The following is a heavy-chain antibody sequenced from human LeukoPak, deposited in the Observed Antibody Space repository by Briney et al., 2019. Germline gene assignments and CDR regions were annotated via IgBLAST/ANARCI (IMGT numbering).Heavy chain of an antibody. D-gene: IGHD3-10*01. CDR1: GGSISSSSYS. J-gene: IGHJ6*02. V-gene: IGHV4-39*01. CDR3: ARRILSLYYYYGMDV. CDR2: IYYSGST. Sequence: SETLSLTCTVFGGSISSSSYSWGWIRQPPGQGLEWIGSIYYSGSTYYNPSLKSRVTISVDTSKNQFSLKLSSVTAADTAVYYCARRILSLYYYYGMDVWGQGTTVTVSS.